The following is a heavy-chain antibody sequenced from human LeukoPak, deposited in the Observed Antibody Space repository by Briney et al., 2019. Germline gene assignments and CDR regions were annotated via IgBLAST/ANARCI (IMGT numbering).Heavy chain of an antibody. D-gene: IGHD5-18*01. CDR2: INHSGST. J-gene: IGHJ4*02. Sequence: SETLSLTCAVYGGSFSGYYWSWIRQPPGKGLEWIGEINHSGSTNYNPSLKSRVTISVDTSKNQFSLKLSSVTAADTAVYYCARAGGSAAIVDTAIVPQLDYWGQGTLVTVSS. CDR3: ARAGGSAAIVDTAIVPQLDY. CDR1: GGSFSGYY. V-gene: IGHV4-34*01.